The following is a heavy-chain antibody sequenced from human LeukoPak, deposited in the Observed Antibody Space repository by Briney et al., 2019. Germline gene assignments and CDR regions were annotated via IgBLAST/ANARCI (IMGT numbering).Heavy chain of an antibody. Sequence: SETLSLTCTVSGGSISSSSYYWGWIRQSPGKGLEWIGYIYYSGSTYYNPSLKSRVTISVDTSKNQFSLKLSSVTAADTAVYYCARAVDYYDSSVYFDYWGQGTLVTVSS. J-gene: IGHJ4*02. CDR1: GGSISSSSYY. V-gene: IGHV4-39*07. D-gene: IGHD3-22*01. CDR2: IYYSGST. CDR3: ARAVDYYDSSVYFDY.